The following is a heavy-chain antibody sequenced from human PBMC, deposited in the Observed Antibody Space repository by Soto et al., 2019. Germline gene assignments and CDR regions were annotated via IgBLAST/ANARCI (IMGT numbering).Heavy chain of an antibody. D-gene: IGHD6-19*01. CDR2: ISSSSSTI. J-gene: IGHJ5*02. CDR3: ARDYGSGWYSATVWFDP. CDR1: GFTFSSYS. V-gene: IGHV3-48*02. Sequence: GESLKISCAASGFTFSSYSMNWVRQAPGKGLEWVSYISSSSSTIYYADSVKGRFTISRDNAKNSLYLQMNSLRDEDTAVYYCARDYGSGWYSATVWFDPWGQGTLVTVSS.